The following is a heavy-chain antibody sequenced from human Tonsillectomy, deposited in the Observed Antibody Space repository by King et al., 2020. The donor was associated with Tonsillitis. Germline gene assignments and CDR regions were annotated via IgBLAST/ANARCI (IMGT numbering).Heavy chain of an antibody. Sequence: VTLKESGPALVKPTQTLTLTCTFSGFSLNTNAMCGNWIRQPPGKALEWLARIDWEDNNYYSTSLKTRLTISKDTSKNQVVLTMTNMNPVDTATYYCARTVLVDYYYYGTAGGGQRTT. J-gene: IGHJ6*02. CDR2: IDWEDNN. CDR1: GFSLNTNAMC. V-gene: IGHV2-70*11. D-gene: IGHD1-26*01. CDR3: ARTVLVDYYYYGTAG.